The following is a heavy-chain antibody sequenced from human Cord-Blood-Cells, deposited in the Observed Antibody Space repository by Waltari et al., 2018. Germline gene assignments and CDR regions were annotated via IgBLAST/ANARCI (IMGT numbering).Heavy chain of an antibody. CDR3: ARSRRSYCSSTSCYAFDI. V-gene: IGHV4-59*01. CDR1: GGSISSYY. J-gene: IGHJ3*02. Sequence: QVQLLESCPGLVQPSETLSLPCTGSGGSISSYYGSWLRLPPGQGLEWIGYIYYSGSTNYNPSLKSRVTISVDTSKNQFSLKLSSVTAADTAVYYCARSRRSYCSSTSCYAFDIWGQGTMVTVSS. CDR2: IYYSGST. D-gene: IGHD2-2*01.